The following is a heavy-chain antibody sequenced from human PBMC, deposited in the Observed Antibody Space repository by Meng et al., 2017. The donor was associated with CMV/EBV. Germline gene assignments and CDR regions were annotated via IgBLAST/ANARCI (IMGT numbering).Heavy chain of an antibody. CDR1: GFTFSSYD. V-gene: IGHV3-13*01. Sequence: GVLKISCAASGFTFSSYDMHWVRQATGKGLEWVSAIGTAGDTYYPGSVKGRFTISRENAKNSLYLQMNSLRAGDTAVYYCARSNWNYFDYWGQGTLVTVSS. CDR3: ARSNWNYFDY. J-gene: IGHJ4*02. D-gene: IGHD1-20*01. CDR2: IGTAGDT.